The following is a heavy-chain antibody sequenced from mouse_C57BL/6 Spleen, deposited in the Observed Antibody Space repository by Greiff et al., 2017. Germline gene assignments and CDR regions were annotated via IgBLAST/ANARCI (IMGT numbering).Heavy chain of an antibody. CDR2: IYPGDGDT. D-gene: IGHD1-1*01. Sequence: VQLQQSGAELVKPGASVKLSCKASGYAFSSYWMNWVKQRPGQGLEWIGQIYPGDGDTNYNGKFKGKATLTADKSSSTAYMQLSSLTSEDSAVYFCARVIYYYGSGEYYYAMDYWGQGTSVTVSS. V-gene: IGHV1-80*01. CDR3: ARVIYYYGSGEYYYAMDY. CDR1: GYAFSSYW. J-gene: IGHJ4*01.